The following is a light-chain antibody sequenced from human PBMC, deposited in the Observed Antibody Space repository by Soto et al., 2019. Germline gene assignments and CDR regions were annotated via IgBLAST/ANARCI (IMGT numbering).Light chain of an antibody. CDR2: EGT. CDR1: SSDVGSGSHNL. J-gene: IGLJ1*01. CDR3: FSFTTTSTHV. Sequence: QSALTQPASVSGSPGQSITISCTGTSSDVGSGSHNLVSWYQQRPGKAPKLMIYEGTKRPSGVSSRFSGSKSGNTAYLTISGLQVEDEAEYFCFSFTTTSTHVFGTGTKVTVL. V-gene: IGLV2-14*02.